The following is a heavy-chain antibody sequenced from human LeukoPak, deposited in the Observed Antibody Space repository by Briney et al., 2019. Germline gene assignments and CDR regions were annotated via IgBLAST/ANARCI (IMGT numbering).Heavy chain of an antibody. Sequence: PGGSLRLSCAASGFTFSSYGMHWVRQAPGKGLEWVAFIRYDGSNKYYADSVKGRFTISRDNSKNTLYPQMNSLRAEDTAVYYCAKVQAIFGVVSLDYWGQGTLVTVSS. D-gene: IGHD3-3*01. V-gene: IGHV3-30*02. CDR1: GFTFSSYG. J-gene: IGHJ4*02. CDR3: AKVQAIFGVVSLDY. CDR2: IRYDGSNK.